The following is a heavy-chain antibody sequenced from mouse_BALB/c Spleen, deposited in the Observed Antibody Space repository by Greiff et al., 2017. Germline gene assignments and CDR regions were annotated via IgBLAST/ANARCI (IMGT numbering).Heavy chain of an antibody. D-gene: IGHD1-1*01. CDR1: GFTFSNYW. Sequence: EVQVVESGGGLVQPGGSMKLSCVASGFTFSNYWMNWVRQSPEKGLEWVAEIRLKSNNYATHYAESVKGRFTISRDDSKSSVYLQMNNLRAEDTGIYYCTRHYYGSSYYFDYWGQGTTLTVSS. CDR2: IRLKSNNYAT. V-gene: IGHV6-6*02. J-gene: IGHJ2*01. CDR3: TRHYYGSSYYFDY.